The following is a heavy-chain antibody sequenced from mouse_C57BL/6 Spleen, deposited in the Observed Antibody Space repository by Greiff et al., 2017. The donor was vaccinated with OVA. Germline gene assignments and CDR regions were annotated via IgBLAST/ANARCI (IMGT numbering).Heavy chain of an antibody. CDR1: GYTFTSYW. Sequence: QVQLQQPGAELVKPGASVKMSCKASGYTFTSYWITWVKQRPGQGLEWIGDIYPGSGSTNYNEKFKSKATLTVDTSSSTAYMQLSSLTSEDSAVDYCAKEDCYDYSAAYWGQGTLVTVSA. CDR2: IYPGSGST. V-gene: IGHV1-55*01. CDR3: AKEDCYDYSAAY. D-gene: IGHD2-4*01. J-gene: IGHJ3*01.